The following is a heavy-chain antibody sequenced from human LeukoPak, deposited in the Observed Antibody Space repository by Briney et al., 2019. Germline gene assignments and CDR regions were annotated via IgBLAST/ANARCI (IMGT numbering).Heavy chain of an antibody. D-gene: IGHD3-10*01. Sequence: SETLSLTCAVSGYSISSGYYWGWIRQPPGKGLEWIGSIYHSGSTYYNPSLKSRVPISVDTSKNQFSLKLSSVTAADTAVYYCARDQLLWFGELQMAYGMDVWGKGTTVTVSS. CDR3: ARDQLLWFGELQMAYGMDV. CDR1: GYSISSGYY. V-gene: IGHV4-38-2*02. J-gene: IGHJ6*04. CDR2: IYHSGST.